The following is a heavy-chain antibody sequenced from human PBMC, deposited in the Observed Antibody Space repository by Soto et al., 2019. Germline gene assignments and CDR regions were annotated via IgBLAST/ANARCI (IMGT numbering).Heavy chain of an antibody. CDR2: ISARSATP. D-gene: IGHD3-10*01. Sequence: EVPLLESGGVLVQPGESLRISCASSGFAFDTYAMNWVRQAPGKGLECVSGISARSATPSYPDSVTSRFTISRANPKNTLLVQMNSLVAHYMAVYYRAKWRATSVRVVPLYYFDHWGQGALVTVSS. V-gene: IGHV3-23*01. CDR3: AKWRATSVRVVPLYYFDH. J-gene: IGHJ4*02. CDR1: GFAFDTYA.